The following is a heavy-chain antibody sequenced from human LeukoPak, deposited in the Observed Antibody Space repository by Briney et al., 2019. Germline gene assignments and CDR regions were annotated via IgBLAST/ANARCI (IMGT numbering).Heavy chain of an antibody. Sequence: PGGSLRLSCAASGFTFSSYWMSRVRQAPGKGLEWVANIKQEGSEKYYVDSVKGRFTISRDNAKNSLYLQMNSLRAEDTAVYYCATTYYDFWSGYFGQYYFDYWGQGTLVTVSS. CDR1: GFTFSSYW. CDR2: IKQEGSEK. V-gene: IGHV3-7*01. CDR3: ATTYYDFWSGYFGQYYFDY. J-gene: IGHJ4*02. D-gene: IGHD3-3*01.